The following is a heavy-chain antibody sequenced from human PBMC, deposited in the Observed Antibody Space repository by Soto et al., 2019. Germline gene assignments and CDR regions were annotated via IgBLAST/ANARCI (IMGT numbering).Heavy chain of an antibody. Sequence: SETLSLTCTVSGRSMSGYYWSWIRQPPGKGLEWIGYIYHSGSTYYNPSLKSRVTISVDRSKNQFSLKLSSVTAADTAVYYCARANHQYYYDSSGYQYFDYWGQGTLVTV. CDR3: ARANHQYYYDSSGYQYFDY. V-gene: IGHV4-30-2*01. CDR1: GRSMSGYY. J-gene: IGHJ4*02. D-gene: IGHD3-22*01. CDR2: IYHSGST.